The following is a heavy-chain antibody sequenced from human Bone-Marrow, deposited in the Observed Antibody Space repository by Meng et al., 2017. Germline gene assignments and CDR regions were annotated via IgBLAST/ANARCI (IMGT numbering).Heavy chain of an antibody. V-gene: IGHV7-4-1*02. CDR2: INTNTGNP. D-gene: IGHD6-19*01. J-gene: IGHJ4*02. CDR1: GGTFSSYA. CDR3: ARLSWGVTGNDY. Sequence: VQLWQSGAEVKKPGSSVKVSCKASGGTFSSYAISWVRHAPGQGLEWMGWINTNTGNPTYARGFAGRFVFSLDTSVSTAYLQISSLKAEDTAMYYCARLSWGVTGNDYWGQGTLVTVSS.